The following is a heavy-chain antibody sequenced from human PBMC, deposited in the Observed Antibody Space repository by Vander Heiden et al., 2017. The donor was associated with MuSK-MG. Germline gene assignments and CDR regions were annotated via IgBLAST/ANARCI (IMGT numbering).Heavy chain of an antibody. CDR2: MIPIFGTA. D-gene: IGHD5-12*01. CDR3: ARGVGDGYIPGPFDY. V-gene: IGHV1-69*01. Sequence: VQLVQPGASVTTPRSWVKDFCQASGVTLLRYAISWVRQAHGQGLEWMGGMIPIFGTANYAQKFQGRVTITADESTSTAYMELSSLRSEDTAVYYCARGVGDGYIPGPFDYWGQGTLVTVSS. J-gene: IGHJ4*02. CDR1: GVTLLRYA.